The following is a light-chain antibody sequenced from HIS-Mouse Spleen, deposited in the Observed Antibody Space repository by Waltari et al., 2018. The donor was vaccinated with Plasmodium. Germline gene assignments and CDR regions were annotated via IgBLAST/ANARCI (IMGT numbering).Light chain of an antibody. Sequence: DIVMTQSPDSLAVSLCEGATIHCKSSQSVLYSSNNKNYLAWYQQKPGQPPKLLIYLASTRESGVPDRFSGSGSGTDFTLTISSLQAEDVAVYYCQQYYSTPYTFGQGTKLEIK. V-gene: IGKV4-1*01. CDR1: QSVLYSSNNKNY. CDR3: QQYYSTPYT. J-gene: IGKJ2*01. CDR2: LAS.